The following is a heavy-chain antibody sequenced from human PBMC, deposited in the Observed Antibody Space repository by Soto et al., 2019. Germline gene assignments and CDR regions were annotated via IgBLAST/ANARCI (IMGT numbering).Heavy chain of an antibody. Sequence: GDSLKISCKGSGYSFTSYWIGWVRQMPGKGLEWMGIIYPGDSDTRYSPSFQGQVTISADKSISTAYLQWSSLKASDTAMYYCARLTNVYYYGVDVWGQGTTVTVSS. CDR1: GYSFTSYW. CDR3: ARLTNVYYYGVDV. J-gene: IGHJ6*02. D-gene: IGHD2-8*01. CDR2: IYPGDSDT. V-gene: IGHV5-51*01.